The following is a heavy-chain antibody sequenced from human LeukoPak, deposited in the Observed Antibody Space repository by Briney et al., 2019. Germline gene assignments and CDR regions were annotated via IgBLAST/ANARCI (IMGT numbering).Heavy chain of an antibody. D-gene: IGHD3-10*01. CDR1: GFTLSTYA. CDR3: TGFGELMNY. Sequence: PGGSLRLSCAASGFTLSTYAMSWVRQTPGKGLEWVAATSSSDAGTYHADSVKGRFTISRDNAKNSLYLQMNSLRAEDTAVYYCTGFGELMNYWGQGTLVTVSS. V-gene: IGHV3-23*01. J-gene: IGHJ4*02. CDR2: TSSSDAGT.